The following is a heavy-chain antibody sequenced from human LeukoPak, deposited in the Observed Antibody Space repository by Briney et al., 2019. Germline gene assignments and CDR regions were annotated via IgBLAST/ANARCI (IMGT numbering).Heavy chain of an antibody. CDR3: ARYKAAGGWGR. CDR1: GGSISSYY. CDR2: IYYSGST. Sequence: SETLSLTCTVSGGSISSYYWSWIRQPPGKGLEWIGYIYYSGSTNYNPSLKSRVTISVDKSKNQFSLKLSSVTAADTAVYYCARYKAAGGWGRWGQGTLVTVSS. J-gene: IGHJ4*02. V-gene: IGHV4-59*12. D-gene: IGHD6-13*01.